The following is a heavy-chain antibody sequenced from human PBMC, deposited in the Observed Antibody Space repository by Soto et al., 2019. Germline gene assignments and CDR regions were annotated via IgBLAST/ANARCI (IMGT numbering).Heavy chain of an antibody. Sequence: PGDSLKISCKGSGYSFTSYWIGWVRQMPGKGLEWMGIIYPGDSDTGYSPSFQGQVTISADKSISTAYLQWSSLKASDTAMYYCARHLAYYYDSSGSGNDAFDIWGQGTLVTV. CDR1: GYSFTSYW. J-gene: IGHJ3*02. CDR2: IYPGDSDT. D-gene: IGHD3-22*01. V-gene: IGHV5-51*01. CDR3: ARHLAYYYDSSGSGNDAFDI.